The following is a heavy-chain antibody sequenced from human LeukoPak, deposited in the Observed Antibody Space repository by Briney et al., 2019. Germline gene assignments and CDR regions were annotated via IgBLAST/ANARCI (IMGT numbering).Heavy chain of an antibody. Sequence: SGPTLVNPTQTLTLTCSFSGFSLGTSGVAVGWIRQPPGRALEWLAVIYWNDDKSFSPSLKTRLTITKDTSKNQVVLTLANMDPVDTATYYCAHRRGVVQLERLFSGPRTENWFDPWGPGILVTVSS. J-gene: IGHJ5*02. V-gene: IGHV2-5*01. CDR3: AHRRGVVQLERLFSGPRTENWFDP. CDR2: IYWNDDK. D-gene: IGHD1-1*01. CDR1: GFSLGTSGVA.